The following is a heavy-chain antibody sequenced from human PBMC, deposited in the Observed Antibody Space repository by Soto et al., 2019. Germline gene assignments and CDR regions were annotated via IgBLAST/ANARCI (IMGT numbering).Heavy chain of an antibody. CDR2: IDPSDSQT. D-gene: IGHD3-22*01. CDR3: ARQIYDSDSGPNFQCYFDS. V-gene: IGHV5-10-1*03. Sequence: EVQLEQSGAEVKKPGESLTISCKGSGYSFAGYWITWVRQMPGKGLEWMGRIDPSDSQTYYSPSFRGHVTISAAKSITTVFLQWSSLRASDTAMYYCARQIYDSDSGPNFQCYFDSWGQGTLVTVSS. J-gene: IGHJ4*02. CDR1: GYSFAGYW.